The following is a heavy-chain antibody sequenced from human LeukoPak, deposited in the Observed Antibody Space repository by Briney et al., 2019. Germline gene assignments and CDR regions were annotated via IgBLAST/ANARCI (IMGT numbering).Heavy chain of an antibody. CDR2: IRFDGSDR. CDR3: AKAGAMILQHYFDY. CDR1: GFTFSNYG. Sequence: GGSLRLSCAASGFTFSNYGMHWVRQAPGKGLEWVAFIRFDGSDRYYTDSVKGRFTLYRDISRNTLYLQMNSLRADDTAVYYCAKAGAMILQHYFDYWGQGTLVTVSS. D-gene: IGHD3-22*01. J-gene: IGHJ4*02. V-gene: IGHV3-30*02.